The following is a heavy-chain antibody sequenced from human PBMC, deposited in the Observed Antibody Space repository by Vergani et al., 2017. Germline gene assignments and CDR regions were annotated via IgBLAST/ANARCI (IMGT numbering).Heavy chain of an antibody. J-gene: IGHJ5*02. CDR2: IQYSENT. CDR3: ASDTHSGKRADR. V-gene: IGHV4-59*11. D-gene: IGHD6-19*01. CDR1: FDSIRNLY. Sequence: QVQLQESGPGLVKSSETLSLTCSVSFDSIRNLYCNWIRQPPGKGLEWIGSIQYSENTNYNPSLKTRVTISVDTYKNQFSLTLTSVTAADTAVYYCASDTHSGKRADRWGQGILVTVTS.